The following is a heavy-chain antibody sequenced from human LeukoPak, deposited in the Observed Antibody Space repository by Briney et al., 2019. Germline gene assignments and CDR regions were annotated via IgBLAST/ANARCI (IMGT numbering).Heavy chain of an antibody. CDR2: IYGRGST. CDR3: ASWPGGWYGEDS. J-gene: IGHJ4*02. Sequence: PGGSLRLSCEASGFTVSSNYMSWVRQAPGKGLEWVSVIYGRGSTYYADSVKGRFTISRDTSKNTLYLQMNSLRAEDTAVYYCASWPGGWYGEDSWGQGTLATVSS. CDR1: GFTVSSNY. V-gene: IGHV3-53*01. D-gene: IGHD6-19*01.